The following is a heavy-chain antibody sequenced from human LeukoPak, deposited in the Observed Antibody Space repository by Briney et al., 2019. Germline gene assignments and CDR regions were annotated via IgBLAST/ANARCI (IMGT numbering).Heavy chain of an antibody. CDR1: GASISSYY. D-gene: IGHD1-26*01. Sequence: SETLSLTCTVSGASISSYYWSWIRQAPGKGLEWIGYIYYTGSTNYNPSLKSRVTISVDTSKNQFSLRLSSVTAADTAVYYCARGFGSPDYWGQGALVTVSS. CDR2: IYYTGST. CDR3: ARGFGSPDY. V-gene: IGHV4-59*01. J-gene: IGHJ4*02.